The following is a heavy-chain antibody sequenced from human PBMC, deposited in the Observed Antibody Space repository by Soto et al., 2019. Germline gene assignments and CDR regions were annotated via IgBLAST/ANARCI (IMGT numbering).Heavy chain of an antibody. J-gene: IGHJ6*02. Sequence: QAQLQESGPGLVKPSQTLSLTCTVSGGSISSDGYYWSWIRHHPGKGLEWIGYIHYSGSTYYNPSLKSRVTISVDTSKNQFSLRLTSVTAADTAVYYCARVDRYYYYGMDVWGQGTTVTVSS. CDR2: IHYSGST. CDR3: ARVDRYYYYGMDV. V-gene: IGHV4-31*03. CDR1: GGSISSDGYY.